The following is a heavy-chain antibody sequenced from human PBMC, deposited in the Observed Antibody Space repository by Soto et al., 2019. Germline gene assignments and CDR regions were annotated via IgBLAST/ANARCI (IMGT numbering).Heavy chain of an antibody. J-gene: IGHJ6*02. V-gene: IGHV3-30-3*01. CDR3: TRMRARAYYDYYGMDV. D-gene: IGHD1-26*01. CDR2: ISYDGSNK. CDR1: GFTFSSYP. Sequence: PGGSLRLSCAASGFTFSSYPMHWVRQAPGKGLEWVAVISYDGSNKFYADSVKGRFTISRDNAKNSLYLQINSLRVEDTALYYCTRMRARAYYDYYGMDVWGQGTTVTVSS.